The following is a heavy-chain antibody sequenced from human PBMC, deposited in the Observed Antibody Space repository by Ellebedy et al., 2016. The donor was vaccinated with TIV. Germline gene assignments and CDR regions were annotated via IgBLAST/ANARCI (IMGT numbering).Heavy chain of an antibody. J-gene: IGHJ4*02. CDR3: ARGNVVVVAATAFY. CDR1: GYTFTGYY. CDR2: INPNSGGT. V-gene: IGHV1-2*02. Sequence: ASVKVSCXASGYTFTGYYMHWVRQAPGQGLEWMGWINPNSGGTNYAQKFQGRVTMTRDTSISTAYMELSRLRSDDTAVYYCARGNVVVVAATAFYWGQGTLVTVSS. D-gene: IGHD2-15*01.